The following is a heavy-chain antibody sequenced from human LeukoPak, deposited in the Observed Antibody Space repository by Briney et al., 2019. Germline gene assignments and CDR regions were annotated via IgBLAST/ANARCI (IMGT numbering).Heavy chain of an antibody. CDR2: FDPEDGET. D-gene: IGHD5-18*01. CDR1: GYTLTELS. Sequence: ASVKVPCKVSGYTLTELSMHWVRQAPGKGLEWMGGFDPEDGETIYAQKFQGRVTMTEDTSTDTAYMELSSLRSEDTAVYYCATGIQLWDTFDYWGQGTLVTVSS. J-gene: IGHJ4*02. V-gene: IGHV1-24*01. CDR3: ATGIQLWDTFDY.